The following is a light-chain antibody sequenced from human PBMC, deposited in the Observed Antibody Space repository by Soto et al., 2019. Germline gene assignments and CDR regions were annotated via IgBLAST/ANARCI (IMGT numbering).Light chain of an antibody. CDR3: QQYYDYPPLI. CDR1: RNINRK. CDR2: GAS. Sequence: EIVMTQSPATLSWSPGERATLSCRASRNINRKLAWYQQKPGQAPRLLISGASTRATGIPARFSGSGSGTEFTLTISSLQSEDFAVYYCQQYYDYPPLIFGGGTKVEIK. V-gene: IGKV3-15*01. J-gene: IGKJ4*01.